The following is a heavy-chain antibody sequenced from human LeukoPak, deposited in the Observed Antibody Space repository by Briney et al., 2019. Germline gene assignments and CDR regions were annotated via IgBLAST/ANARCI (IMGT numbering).Heavy chain of an antibody. Sequence: ASETLSLTCTVSGGSISSYYWSWIRQPPGKGLEWIGYIYYSGSTNYNPSLKSRVTISVDTSKNQFSLNLSSVTAADTAVYYCARLWFGENWFDPWGQGTLVTVSS. CDR2: IYYSGST. J-gene: IGHJ5*02. V-gene: IGHV4-59*08. CDR1: GGSISSYY. D-gene: IGHD3-10*01. CDR3: ARLWFGENWFDP.